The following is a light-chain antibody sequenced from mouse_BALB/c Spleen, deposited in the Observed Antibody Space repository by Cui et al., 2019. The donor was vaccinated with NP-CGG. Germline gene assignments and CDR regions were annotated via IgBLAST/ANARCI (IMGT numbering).Light chain of an antibody. CDR2: GPH. J-gene: IGLJ1*01. CDR3: VLWYSTHWV. CDR1: TGAVTTSNY. Sequence: QAVVTQESALTTSPGETVTLTCRSSTGAVTTSNYANWFQEKPDHLFTGLIGGPHNRAPGVPARFSGSRIGDKPPLTTTGEQTEDETIYFWVLWYSTHWVFGGGTKLTVV. V-gene: IGLV1*01.